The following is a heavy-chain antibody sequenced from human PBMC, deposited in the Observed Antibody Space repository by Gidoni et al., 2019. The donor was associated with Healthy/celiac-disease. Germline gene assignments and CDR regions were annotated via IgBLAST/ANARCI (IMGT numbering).Heavy chain of an antibody. Sequence: QVQLVESGGGVVQPGRSLRLSCAASGFTFSSYGMHWVRQAPGKGLGWVAVISYDGSNKYYADSVKGRFTISRDNSKNTLYLQMNSLRAEDTAVYYCARADSSGYYGALGYWGQGTLVTVSS. CDR1: GFTFSSYG. V-gene: IGHV3-30*03. CDR2: ISYDGSNK. CDR3: ARADSSGYYGALGY. J-gene: IGHJ4*02. D-gene: IGHD3-22*01.